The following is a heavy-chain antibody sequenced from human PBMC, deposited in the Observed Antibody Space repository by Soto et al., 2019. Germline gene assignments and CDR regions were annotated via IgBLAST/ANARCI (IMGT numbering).Heavy chain of an antibody. CDR3: ATTGPY. CDR1: GFTFSSYG. V-gene: IGHV3-33*01. Sequence: GGSLRLSCAASGFTFSSYGMHWVRQAPGKGLEWVAVIWFDGSNKFYADSVKGRFTISRDNSKNTVSLQMNSLRDEDSAAYYCATTGPYWAQGTRVTLSS. CDR2: IWFDGSNK. J-gene: IGHJ4*02.